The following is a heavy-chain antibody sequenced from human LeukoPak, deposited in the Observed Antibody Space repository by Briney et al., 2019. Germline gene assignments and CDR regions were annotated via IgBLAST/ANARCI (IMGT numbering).Heavy chain of an antibody. D-gene: IGHD3-16*01. CDR3: ATLGGPFDY. CDR2: ISYDGSNK. Sequence: GGSLRLSCAASGFTFSSYGMHWVRQAPGKGLEWVAVISYDGSNKYYADSVKGRFTISRDNSKNTLYLQMNSLRAEDTAVYYCATLGGPFDYWGQGTLVTVSS. CDR1: GFTFSSYG. J-gene: IGHJ4*02. V-gene: IGHV3-30*03.